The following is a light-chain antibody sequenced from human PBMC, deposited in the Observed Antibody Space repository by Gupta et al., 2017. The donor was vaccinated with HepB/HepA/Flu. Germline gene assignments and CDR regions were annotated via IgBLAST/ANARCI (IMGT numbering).Light chain of an antibody. CDR3: AAWEGSLNGWV. Sequence: QSVLTQPPSASGSPGQRVTISFSGSSSNVGGNTVNWYQQLPGTAPKLVIYSNNQRPSGVPDRFSGSKSGTSASLAISGLQSEDEGDYYCAAWEGSLNGWVFGGGTKVTVL. J-gene: IGLJ3*02. CDR2: SNN. V-gene: IGLV1-44*01. CDR1: SSNVGGNT.